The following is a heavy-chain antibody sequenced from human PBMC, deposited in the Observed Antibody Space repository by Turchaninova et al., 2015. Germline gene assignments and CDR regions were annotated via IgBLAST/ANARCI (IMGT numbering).Heavy chain of an antibody. CDR3: ARDRAYSSGWFDY. CDR1: CTTSSGQG. J-gene: IGHJ4*02. V-gene: IGHV1-69*01. D-gene: IGHD6-19*01. Sequence: VKLVQAGARCIRRWPAGEDSCTASCTTSSGQGTSGVTQAQWKGLEWMGGIIPIFVTANYAQKVQGRVTITADESTSTAYMELSSLRSEDTAVYYCARDRAYSSGWFDYWGQGTLVTVSS. CDR2: IIPIFVTA.